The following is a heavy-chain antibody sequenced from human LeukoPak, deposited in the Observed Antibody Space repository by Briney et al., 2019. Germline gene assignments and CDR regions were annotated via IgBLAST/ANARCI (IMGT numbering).Heavy chain of an antibody. V-gene: IGHV1-8*01. J-gene: IGHJ3*02. CDR2: MNPNSGNT. CDR3: ARGLPSAAQAFDI. Sequence: ASVKVSCKASGYTFTSYDINWVRQATGQGLEWMGWMNPNSGNTGYAQKFQGRVTMTRNTSISTAYMELSSLRSEDTAVYYCARGLPSAAQAFDIWGQRTMVTVSS. CDR1: GYTFTSYD. D-gene: IGHD6-13*01.